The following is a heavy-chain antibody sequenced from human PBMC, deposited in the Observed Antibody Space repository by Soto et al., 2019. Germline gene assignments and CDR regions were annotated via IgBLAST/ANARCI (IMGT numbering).Heavy chain of an antibody. CDR3: ASSLQQLVLVY. J-gene: IGHJ4*02. D-gene: IGHD6-13*01. CDR1: GYTFTTYY. V-gene: IGHV1-46*01. CDR2: INPSGGTI. Sequence: QMQLVQSGAEVKKPGASVKVSCKASGYTFTTYYIHWVRQAPGQGLEWMGIINPSGGTISYAQEFQGRVTMTSDTSTSTVYMELSSLRSEDTAVYYCASSLQQLVLVYWGQGTLATVSS.